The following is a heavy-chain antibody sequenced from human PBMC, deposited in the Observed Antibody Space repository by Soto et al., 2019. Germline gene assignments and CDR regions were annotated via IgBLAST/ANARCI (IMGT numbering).Heavy chain of an antibody. V-gene: IGHV4-31*03. CDR1: GGSITGTAYY. D-gene: IGHD5-12*01. J-gene: IGHJ4*02. CDR2: IYYSGST. Sequence: QVQLQESGPGLMKPSQTLSLTCTVSGGSITGTAYYWSWIRQHPGTGLELSGYIYYSGSTYYNPSLKSRVTISVDTSKNQFSLKLGSVSAADTAVYYCARGRWLQSFEYWGKGTLVTVSS. CDR3: ARGRWLQSFEY.